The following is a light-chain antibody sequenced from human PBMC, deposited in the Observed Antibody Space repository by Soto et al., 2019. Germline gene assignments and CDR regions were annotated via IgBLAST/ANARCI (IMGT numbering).Light chain of an antibody. Sequence: DIQMPQSPSTLSASVGDRVAITCRASQSISSWLAWYQQKPGKAPKLLIYKASSLESGVPSRFSGSGSGTEFTLTISSLQPDDFATYYCQQYNSYTITFGQGTRLEI. CDR1: QSISSW. CDR2: KAS. J-gene: IGKJ5*01. CDR3: QQYNSYTIT. V-gene: IGKV1-5*03.